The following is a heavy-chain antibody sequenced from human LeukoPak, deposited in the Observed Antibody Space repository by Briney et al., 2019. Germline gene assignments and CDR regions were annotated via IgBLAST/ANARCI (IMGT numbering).Heavy chain of an antibody. CDR2: IYYSGST. CDR3: ARSIVGATGGFDP. Sequence: SETLSLTCAVSGGSISSTSYYWGWIRQPPGKGLEWIGSIYYSGSTYYNPSLKSRVTISVDTSKNQFSLKLSSVTAADTAVYYCARSIVGATGGFDPWGQGILVTVSS. J-gene: IGHJ5*02. D-gene: IGHD1-26*01. V-gene: IGHV4-39*01. CDR1: GGSISSTSYY.